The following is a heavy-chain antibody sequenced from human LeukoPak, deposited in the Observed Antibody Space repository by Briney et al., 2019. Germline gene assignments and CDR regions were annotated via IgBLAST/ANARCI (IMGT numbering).Heavy chain of an antibody. D-gene: IGHD3-3*02. CDR1: GFTFSSHW. Sequence: PGGSLRLSCAASGFTFSSHWMSWVRQAPGKGLEWVAVISYDGSNKYYADSVKGRFTISRDNSKNTLYLEMKSLRADDTAVYYCARDLHPRLAGYFDYWGQGTVVTVSS. J-gene: IGHJ4*02. V-gene: IGHV3-30*14. CDR3: ARDLHPRLAGYFDY. CDR2: ISYDGSNK.